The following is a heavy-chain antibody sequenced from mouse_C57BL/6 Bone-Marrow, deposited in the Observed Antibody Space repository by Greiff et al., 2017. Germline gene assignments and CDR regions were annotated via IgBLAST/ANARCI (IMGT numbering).Heavy chain of an antibody. J-gene: IGHJ2*01. V-gene: IGHV1-82*01. Sequence: QVQLQQSGPELVKPGASVKISCKASGYAFSSSWMNWVKQRPGKGLEWIGRIYPGDGDTNYNGKFKGKATLTADKSSSTAYMQLSSLTSEDSAVYFCARQNYDSLYLDYWGQGTTLTVSS. CDR1: GYAFSSSW. D-gene: IGHD2-4*01. CDR3: ARQNYDSLYLDY. CDR2: IYPGDGDT.